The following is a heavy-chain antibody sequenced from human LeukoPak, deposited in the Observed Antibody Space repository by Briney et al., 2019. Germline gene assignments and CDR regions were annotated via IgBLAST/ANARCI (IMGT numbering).Heavy chain of an antibody. CDR3: SRDLTPLYGPTMVTPGFDY. D-gene: IGHD4-23*01. Sequence: GGSLRLSCAASGFTFSDYYMSWIRQAPGKGLEWVSYISSSGSTIYYADSVKGRFTISRDNAKNSLYLQMNSLRAEDTAVYYCSRDLTPLYGPTMVTPGFDYWGQGTLVTVSS. V-gene: IGHV3-11*04. CDR1: GFTFSDYY. CDR2: ISSSGSTI. J-gene: IGHJ4*02.